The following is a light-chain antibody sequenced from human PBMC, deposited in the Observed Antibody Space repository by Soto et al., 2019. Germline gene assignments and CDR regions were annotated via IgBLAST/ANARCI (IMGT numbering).Light chain of an antibody. V-gene: IGKV1-5*01. Sequence: DIQMTQSPSTLSASIGDRVTITCRASQTINNWLAWYQQKPGKATNLLIYHASNLETGVPSRLSGSAFGTEFTLAIVSLQPDDFATCYCQLYNSYPWTFGQGPKVEIK. CDR2: HAS. CDR3: QLYNSYPWT. J-gene: IGKJ1*01. CDR1: QTINNW.